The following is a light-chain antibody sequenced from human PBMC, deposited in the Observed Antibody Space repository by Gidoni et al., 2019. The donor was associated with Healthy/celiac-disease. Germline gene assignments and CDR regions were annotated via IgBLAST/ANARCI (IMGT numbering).Light chain of an antibody. J-gene: IGKJ2*01. CDR1: QSLLHSNGYNY. Sequence: DIVMTQSPLSLPVTPGEPASISCRSSQSLLHSNGYNYLDWYLQKPGQSPQLLIYLGSNRASGVPDRFSGSGSGTDFTLKISRVEAEDVGVYYCIQALQTPRTFXQXTKLEIK. V-gene: IGKV2-28*01. CDR3: IQALQTPRT. CDR2: LGS.